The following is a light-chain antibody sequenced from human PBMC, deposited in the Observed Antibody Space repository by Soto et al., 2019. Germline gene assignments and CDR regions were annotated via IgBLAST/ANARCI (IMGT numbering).Light chain of an antibody. Sequence: QSALTQPRSVSGSPGQSVTISCTGTSSDVGAYNIVSWYQHHPGKAPKLIIYDVTERPSGVPDRFSGSKSGNSASLTISGLQTEDEADYYCCSYAGTYSWVFGGGTQLTVL. CDR1: SSDVGAYNI. CDR2: DVT. CDR3: CSYAGTYSWV. V-gene: IGLV2-11*01. J-gene: IGLJ3*02.